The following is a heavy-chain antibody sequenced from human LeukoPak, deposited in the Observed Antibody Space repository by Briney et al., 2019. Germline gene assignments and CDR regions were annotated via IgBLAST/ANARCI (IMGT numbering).Heavy chain of an antibody. D-gene: IGHD5-12*01. CDR1: GFTFSSYC. J-gene: IGHJ5*02. CDR2: ISSSSSYI. CDR3: ARDLEVATVNGWFDP. Sequence: AGGSLRLSYAPSGFTFSSYCMNWVRQAPGKGLEWVSSISSSSSYIYYADSVKGRFTISRDNAKNSLYLQMNSLRAEDTAVYYCARDLEVATVNGWFDPWGQGTLVTVSS. V-gene: IGHV3-21*01.